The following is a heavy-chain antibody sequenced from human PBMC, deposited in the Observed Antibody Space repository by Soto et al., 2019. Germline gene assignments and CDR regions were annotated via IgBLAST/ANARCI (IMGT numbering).Heavy chain of an antibody. Sequence: QVQLVESGGGVVQPGRSLRLSCAASGFTFSSYAMHWVRQAPGKGLEWVAVISYDGSNKYYADSVKGRFTISRDNSKNXLYLQMNSLRAEDTAVYYCARSNTYDSSGYTWFDPWGQGTLVTVSS. CDR3: ARSNTYDSSGYTWFDP. V-gene: IGHV3-30-3*01. CDR2: ISYDGSNK. J-gene: IGHJ5*02. CDR1: GFTFSSYA. D-gene: IGHD3-22*01.